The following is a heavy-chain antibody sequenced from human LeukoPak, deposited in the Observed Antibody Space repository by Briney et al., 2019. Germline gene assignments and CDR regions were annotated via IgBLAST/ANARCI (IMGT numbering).Heavy chain of an antibody. D-gene: IGHD6-13*01. J-gene: IGHJ4*02. CDR3: ARFSSSWDYFDY. Sequence: PSETLSLTCTVSGGSISSSSYYWGWIRQPPGKGLEWIGSIYYSGSTYYNPSLKSRVTISVDTSKNQFSLKLSSVTAADTAVYYCARFSSSWDYFDYWGQGTLVTVSS. V-gene: IGHV4-39*07. CDR2: IYYSGST. CDR1: GGSISSSSYY.